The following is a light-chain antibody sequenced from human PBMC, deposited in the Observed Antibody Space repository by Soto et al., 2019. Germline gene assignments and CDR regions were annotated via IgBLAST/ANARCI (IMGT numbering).Light chain of an antibody. CDR2: ANN. V-gene: IGLV1-40*01. CDR1: NSDIGAGYD. Sequence: QSVLTQPPSVSGAPGQRVTISCSGSNSDIGAGYDVHWYQQLPGTAPKLVIYANNNRPSGVPDRVSASKSGTSASLAITGLQADHGAHYHCQSYDRGPTGVFGPGTTLT. J-gene: IGLJ1*01. CDR3: QSYDRGPTGV.